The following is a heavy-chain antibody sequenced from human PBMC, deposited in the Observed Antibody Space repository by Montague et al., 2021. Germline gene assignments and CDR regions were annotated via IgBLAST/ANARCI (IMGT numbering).Heavy chain of an antibody. CDR3: ARDPRWEYDAFDI. V-gene: IGHV4-34*01. CDR1: GGSLSGYI. D-gene: IGHD1-26*01. J-gene: IGHJ3*02. Sequence: SETLSLTCAVYGGSLSGYIWNWIRQPPGRDLEWIGQISHTGSTSYNPSLKSRVTMSVDTSENHVSLRLSSVTAADTALFYCARDPRWEYDAFDIWGQGTMVTVSS. CDR2: ISHTGST.